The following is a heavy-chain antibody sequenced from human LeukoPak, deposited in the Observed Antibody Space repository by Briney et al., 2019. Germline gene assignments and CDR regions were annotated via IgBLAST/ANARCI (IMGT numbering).Heavy chain of an antibody. J-gene: IGHJ4*02. D-gene: IGHD3-22*01. CDR3: AKDFSRFYYDSSGDY. V-gene: IGHV3-23*01. CDR2: ISGSGGST. CDR1: GFTFSSYA. Sequence: PGGSLRLSCAVSGFTFSSYAMSWVRQAPGKGLEWVSAISGSGGSTYYADSVKGRFTISRDNSKNTLYLQMNSLRAEDTAVYYCAKDFSRFYYDSSGDYWGQGTLVTVSS.